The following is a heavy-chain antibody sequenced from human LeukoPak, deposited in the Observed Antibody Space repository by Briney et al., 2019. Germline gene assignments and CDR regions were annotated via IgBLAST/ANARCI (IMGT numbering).Heavy chain of an antibody. CDR3: AKDPQGGSGSYYTHYFDY. D-gene: IGHD3-10*01. CDR1: GFTFSSYA. V-gene: IGHV3-23*01. CDR2: ISGSGGST. J-gene: IGHJ4*02. Sequence: GGSLRLSCAASGFTFSSYAMSWVRQAPGKGLEWVSAISGSGGSTYYADSVKGRFTISRDNSKNTLYLQINSLRAEDTAVYYCAKDPQGGSGSYYTHYFDYWGQGTLVTVSS.